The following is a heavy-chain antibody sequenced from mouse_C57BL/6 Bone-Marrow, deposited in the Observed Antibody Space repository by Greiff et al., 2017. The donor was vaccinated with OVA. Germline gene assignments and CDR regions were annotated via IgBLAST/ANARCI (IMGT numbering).Heavy chain of an antibody. Sequence: EVKLEESGGGLVQPGGSMKLSCVASGFTFSNYWMNWVRQSPEKGLEWVAQIRLKSDNYATHYAESVKGMFTISRDDSKSSVYLQMNNLRAEDTVIYYCTLLWYFDVWGTGTTVTVSS. CDR2: IRLKSDNYAT. J-gene: IGHJ1*03. CDR3: TLLWYFDV. V-gene: IGHV6-3*01. CDR1: GFTFSNYW.